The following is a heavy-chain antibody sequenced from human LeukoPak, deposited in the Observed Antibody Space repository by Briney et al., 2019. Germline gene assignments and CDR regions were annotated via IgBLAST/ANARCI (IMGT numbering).Heavy chain of an antibody. CDR3: ARDRGGYYDFWSGYPDGMDV. V-gene: IGHV3-21*01. CDR1: GFTFSSDS. CDR2: ISSSSNYI. J-gene: IGHJ6*02. Sequence: GGTLRLSCAASGFTFSSDSTNWVRQAPGKGLEWVSSISSSSNYIYYADSVKGRFTFSRDHAKNSLYLRMDSWRAEDPPVYYFARDRGGYYDFWSGYPDGMDVWGQGTTVTVSS. D-gene: IGHD3-3*01.